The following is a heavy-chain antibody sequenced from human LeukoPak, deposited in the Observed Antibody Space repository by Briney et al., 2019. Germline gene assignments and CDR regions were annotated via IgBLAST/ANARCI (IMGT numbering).Heavy chain of an antibody. D-gene: IGHD2-8*01. CDR3: AKDRYCTNGVCSYSSYDY. J-gene: IGHJ4*02. CDR1: GFTSSSYA. CDR2: ISGSGGST. V-gene: IGHV3-23*01. Sequence: GGSLRLSCAASGFTSSSYAMSWVRQAPGKGLAWVSGISGSGGSTYYADSVKGRFTISRDNSKTTLYLQMNSLRAEDTAVYYCAKDRYCTNGVCSYSSYDYWGQGTLVTVSS.